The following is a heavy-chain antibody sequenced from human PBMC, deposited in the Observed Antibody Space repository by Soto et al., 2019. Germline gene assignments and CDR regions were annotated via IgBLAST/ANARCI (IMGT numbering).Heavy chain of an antibody. J-gene: IGHJ6*03. CDR3: ARGDCVGGTCYSLAGSFYYYMDV. D-gene: IGHD2-15*01. CDR1: GFTFSNYW. Sequence: EVQLVESGGGLVQPGGSLRLSCVASGFTFSNYWRYWVRQAPGEGLVWVSRINSDGSGSSYADSVKGRLTISRDNVKNTLYLQMDSLRAEDTAVYYCARGDCVGGTCYSLAGSFYYYMDVWGKGTTVTVFS. CDR2: INSDGSGS. V-gene: IGHV3-74*01.